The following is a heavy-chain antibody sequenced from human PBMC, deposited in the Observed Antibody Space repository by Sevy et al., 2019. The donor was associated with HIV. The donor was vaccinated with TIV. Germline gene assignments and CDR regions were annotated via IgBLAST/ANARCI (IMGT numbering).Heavy chain of an antibody. CDR1: GFAFSSHA. V-gene: IGHV3-30-3*01. J-gene: IGHJ4*01. CDR2: ISYEGTET. CDR3: ARDGGYSIKWYPLY. D-gene: IGHD6-13*01. Sequence: GSLRLSCAASGFAFSSHAMHWVRQAPGKGLEGVAVISYEGTETFYAASVEGRFTISRDNSQNMLSLQINSLRPEDTAVYYCARDGGYSIKWYPLYWGHGTLVTVSS.